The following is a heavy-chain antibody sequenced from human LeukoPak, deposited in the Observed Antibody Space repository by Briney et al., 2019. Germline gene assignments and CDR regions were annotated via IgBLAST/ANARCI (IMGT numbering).Heavy chain of an antibody. CDR1: GFTFSSYW. CDR3: ARHLSGVTGYTYGRGIDY. D-gene: IGHD5-18*01. CDR2: INKDGSDK. J-gene: IGHJ4*02. V-gene: IGHV3-7*01. Sequence: GGSLRLSCAASGFTFSSYWMSCVRQAPGKGREWVANINKDGSDKYYVDSVKGRFTISRDNAKKSLYLQMNSLRAEDTAVYYCARHLSGVTGYTYGRGIDYWGQGTLVTVSS.